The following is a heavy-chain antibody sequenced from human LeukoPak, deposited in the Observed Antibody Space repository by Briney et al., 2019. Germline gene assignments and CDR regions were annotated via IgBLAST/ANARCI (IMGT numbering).Heavy chain of an antibody. CDR1: EFTSSTYW. J-gene: IGHJ4*02. CDR2: IKKDGSEK. D-gene: IGHD6-19*01. V-gene: IGHV3-7*02. CDR3: ASGSGWIFDY. Sequence: PGGSLRLSCAASEFTSSTYWMTWVSQAHGKGLEWVANIKKDGSEKYYVDSVKGRFTTSRDNAKNSLYLQMNSLRAEDTAVYYCASGSGWIFDYWGQGTLVTVSS.